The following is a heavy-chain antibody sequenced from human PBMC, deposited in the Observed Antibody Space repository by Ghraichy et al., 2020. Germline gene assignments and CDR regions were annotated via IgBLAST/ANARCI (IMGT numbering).Heavy chain of an antibody. CDR3: AVGPWALDY. Sequence: SETLSLTCTVSGGSISSSRYYWGWIRQPPGKGLEWIGNMFYSGSTYYNPSLQSRVTISVDPSKNQFSLKLSSVTAADTAVYYCAVGPWALDYWGQGTLVTVSS. D-gene: IGHD7-27*01. CDR1: GGSISSSRYY. V-gene: IGHV4-39*01. J-gene: IGHJ4*02. CDR2: MFYSGST.